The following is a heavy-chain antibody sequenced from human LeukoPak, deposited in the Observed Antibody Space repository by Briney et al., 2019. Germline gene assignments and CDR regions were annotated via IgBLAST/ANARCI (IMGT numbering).Heavy chain of an antibody. J-gene: IGHJ4*02. Sequence: SGPTLVNPTQTLTLTCTFSGFSLSTSGMCVSWIRQPPGKALEWLARIDWDDDKYYSTSLKTRLAISKDTSKNQVVLTMTNMDPVDTATYYCARTDSSGYYSDYWGQGTLVAVSS. V-gene: IGHV2-70*11. CDR3: ARTDSSGYYSDY. D-gene: IGHD6-19*01. CDR2: IDWDDDK. CDR1: GFSLSTSGMC.